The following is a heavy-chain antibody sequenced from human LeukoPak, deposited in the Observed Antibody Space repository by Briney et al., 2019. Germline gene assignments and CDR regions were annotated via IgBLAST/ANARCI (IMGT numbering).Heavy chain of an antibody. V-gene: IGHV3-21*01. J-gene: IGHJ4*02. CDR3: ARDRGGGSLDY. D-gene: IGHD3-16*01. CDR1: GFTFSRSA. Sequence: GGSLRLACATSGFTFSRSAMNWVRQAPGRGLEWVSSISSDSYYIYYGDSLKGRFTISRDNAKNSLFLQMNSLRSEDTAVYYCARDRGGGSLDYWGQGTLVTVSS. CDR2: ISSDSYYI.